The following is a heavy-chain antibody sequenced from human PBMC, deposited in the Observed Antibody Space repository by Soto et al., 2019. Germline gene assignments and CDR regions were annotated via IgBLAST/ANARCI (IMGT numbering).Heavy chain of an antibody. J-gene: IGHJ4*01. V-gene: IGHV4-59*11. CDR3: ARSRSNWDY. Sequence: QVQLQESGPGLVDPAQTLSLTCTVSGGSMSGHFWSWIRQPPGKGLEWIGTIHASGVTNYNPSLKSRVTISVDTSKNQFSLDLTSVATPDTAVYYCARSRSNWDYWGHGTLVTVSS. CDR2: IHASGVT. CDR1: GGSMSGHF. D-gene: IGHD4-4*01.